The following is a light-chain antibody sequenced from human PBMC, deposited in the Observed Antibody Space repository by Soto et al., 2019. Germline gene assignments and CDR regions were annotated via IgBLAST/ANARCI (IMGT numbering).Light chain of an antibody. CDR2: GAS. CDR3: QHFGTALIT. V-gene: IGKV3-15*01. J-gene: IGKJ5*01. CDR1: QSVSSN. Sequence: IVLTRSPATLSVSPCERSTLSCRASQSVSSNLAWYQQKPGQAPRLLIYGASTRATGIPARFSGSGSGTDFTLTISRLEPEDFAVYYCQHFGTALITFGQGTRLEIK.